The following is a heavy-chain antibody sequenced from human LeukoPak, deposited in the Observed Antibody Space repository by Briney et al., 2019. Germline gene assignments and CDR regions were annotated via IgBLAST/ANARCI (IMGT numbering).Heavy chain of an antibody. V-gene: IGHV4-39*01. Sequence: PSEALSLTCTLSGGSISRSSYYWGWIRQPPGKGLEWMGSMYYRGSTYYNPSLTSRATISVDTPNNQSFLKLTSLTAAHTAVYNWASFSGGYQVDYGGWGNRVFVS. CDR2: MYYRGST. D-gene: IGHD1-26*01. CDR3: ASFSGGYQVDY. J-gene: IGHJ4*02. CDR1: GGSISRSSYY.